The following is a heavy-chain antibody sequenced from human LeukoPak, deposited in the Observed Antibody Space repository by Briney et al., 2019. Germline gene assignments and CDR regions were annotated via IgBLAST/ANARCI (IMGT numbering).Heavy chain of an antibody. Sequence: ASVKVSCKASGYTFTGYYMHWVRQAPGQGLEWMGWINPNGGGTNYAQKFQGWVTMTRDTSISTAYMELSRLRSDDTAVYYCARDPTPYYYDSSGYYYYYYGMDVWGQGTTVTVSS. CDR1: GYTFTGYY. CDR2: INPNGGGT. CDR3: ARDPTPYYYDSSGYYYYYYGMDV. D-gene: IGHD3-22*01. J-gene: IGHJ6*02. V-gene: IGHV1-2*04.